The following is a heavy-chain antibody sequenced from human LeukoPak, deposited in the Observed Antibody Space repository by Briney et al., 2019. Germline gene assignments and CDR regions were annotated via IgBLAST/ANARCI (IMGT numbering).Heavy chain of an antibody. V-gene: IGHV3-30*04. CDR2: ISHDGSDK. J-gene: IGHJ3*02. CDR1: GFTLKIYP. Sequence: GGSLRLSCAASGFTLKIYPMHWVRQAPGKGLEWLSVISHDGSDKNNADSVKGRVIISRDNSKNTVYLQLNSLRPEDTAMYSCAREGVQTTVDAFDIWGLGTMVIVSS. CDR3: AREGVQTTVDAFDI. D-gene: IGHD4-17*01.